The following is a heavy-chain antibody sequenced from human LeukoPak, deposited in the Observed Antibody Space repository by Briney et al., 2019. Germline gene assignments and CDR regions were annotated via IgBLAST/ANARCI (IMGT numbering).Heavy chain of an antibody. CDR3: AREISGCAAILPFDY. J-gene: IGHJ4*02. V-gene: IGHV3-21*01. Sequence: GGSLRLSCAASGFTFSSYSMNWVRQAPGKGLEWVSSISSSSSYIYYADSVKGRFTISRDNAKNSLYLQMNSLRAEDTAVYYCAREISGCAAILPFDYWGQGTLVTVSS. D-gene: IGHD5-12*01. CDR1: GFTFSSYS. CDR2: ISSSSSYI.